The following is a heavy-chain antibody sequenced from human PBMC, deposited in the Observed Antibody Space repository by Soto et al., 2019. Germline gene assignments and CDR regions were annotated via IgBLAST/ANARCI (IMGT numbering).Heavy chain of an antibody. CDR3: AKAYFVWSSEQPYYFDY. CDR2: ISGSGGRS. V-gene: IGHV3-23*01. D-gene: IGHD3-16*01. CDR1: GFTFSNYA. J-gene: IGHJ4*02. Sequence: EVQLLDSGGGLVQPGGSLRLSCAASGFTFSNYAMTRVHQGPGKGLEWVSGISGSGGRSYYADSVKGRFTISRDNSKSTLYLQMNSLRAEDTAVYYCAKAYFVWSSEQPYYFDYWGQGTLVTVSS.